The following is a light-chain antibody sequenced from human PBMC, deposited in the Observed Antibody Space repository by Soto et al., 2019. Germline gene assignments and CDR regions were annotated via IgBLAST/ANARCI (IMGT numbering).Light chain of an antibody. CDR1: QGISSY. CDR3: LQLNSYPST. J-gene: IGKJ3*01. CDR2: AAS. V-gene: IGKV1-9*01. Sequence: DIQLTQSPSFLSASVGDRVTITCRASQGISSYLAWYQQKPGKAPKLLLYAASTLQSGVPSRFRGSGSGTEFTLTISSLQPEDFATYYCLQLNSYPSTFGPGTKVDIK.